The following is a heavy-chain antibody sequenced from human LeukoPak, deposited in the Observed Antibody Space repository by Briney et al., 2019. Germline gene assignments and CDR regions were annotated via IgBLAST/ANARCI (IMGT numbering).Heavy chain of an antibody. CDR1: GFTFSSYE. D-gene: IGHD3-16*02. Sequence: GGSLRLSCAASGFTFSSYEMNWVRQAPGKGLEWVSYISSNGSPIFYADSVKGRFTISRDNAKNSLSLLMNSLRAEDTAVYYCARVRYQTADYWGQGTLVTVSS. CDR3: ARVRYQTADY. CDR2: ISSNGSPI. V-gene: IGHV3-48*03. J-gene: IGHJ4*02.